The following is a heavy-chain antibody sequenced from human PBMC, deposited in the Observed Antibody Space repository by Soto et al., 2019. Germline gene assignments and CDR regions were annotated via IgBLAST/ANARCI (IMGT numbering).Heavy chain of an antibody. CDR1: GGSISSGGYY. V-gene: IGHV4-31*03. Sequence: QVQLQESGPGLVKPSQTLSLTCTVSGGSISSGGYYWSWIRQHPGKGLEWIGYIYYSGSTYYNPSPTSRVTISVATSKNQCSLKLSSVTAGDTAVYYCARDAGYYDILTGLRDYYGMDVWGQGTTVTVSS. CDR2: IYYSGST. D-gene: IGHD3-9*01. CDR3: ARDAGYYDILTGLRDYYGMDV. J-gene: IGHJ6*02.